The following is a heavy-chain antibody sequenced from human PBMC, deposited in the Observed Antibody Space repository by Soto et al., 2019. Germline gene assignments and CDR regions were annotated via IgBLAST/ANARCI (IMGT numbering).Heavy chain of an antibody. V-gene: IGHV3-15*07. J-gene: IGHJ4*02. D-gene: IGHD2-15*01. Sequence: EVQLVESGGGLIKPGGSLRLSCAASGFAFSHVWMNWVRQAPGEGMEWVGRIKSKTDGGTTDYAAPVKGRFTISRDDSKNTLYLQTNSLQTEDAAVYYCVTDVERVPYWGQGTQVTVSS. CDR1: GFAFSHVW. CDR3: VTDVERVPY. CDR2: IKSKTDGGTT.